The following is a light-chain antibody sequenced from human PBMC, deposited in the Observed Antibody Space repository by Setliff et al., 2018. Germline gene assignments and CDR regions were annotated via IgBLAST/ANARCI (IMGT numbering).Light chain of an antibody. CDR3: SSYTTNKGL. J-gene: IGLJ3*02. CDR2: RDS. CDR1: SSNVGSNY. V-gene: IGLV1-47*01. Sequence: QSALTQPPSASGTPGQRVAISCSGSSSNVGSNYVYWYQQLPGTAPKLLISRDSQRPSGVPDRFSGSKSGTSASLAISGLRSEDEAEYYCSSYTTNKGLFGGGTKVTVL.